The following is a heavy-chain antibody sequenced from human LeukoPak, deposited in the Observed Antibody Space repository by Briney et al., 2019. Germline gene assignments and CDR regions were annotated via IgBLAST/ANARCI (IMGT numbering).Heavy chain of an antibody. CDR3: ARGRGYGYGIDY. V-gene: IGHV4-59*12. CDR2: IYYSGST. J-gene: IGHJ4*02. CDR1: GGSISSYY. Sequence: SETLSLTCTVSGGSISSYYWSWIRQPPGKGLEWIGYIYYSGSTNYNPSLKSRVTISVDTSKNQFSLNLSSVTAADTAVYYCARGRGYGYGIDYWGQGSLVIVSS. D-gene: IGHD5-18*01.